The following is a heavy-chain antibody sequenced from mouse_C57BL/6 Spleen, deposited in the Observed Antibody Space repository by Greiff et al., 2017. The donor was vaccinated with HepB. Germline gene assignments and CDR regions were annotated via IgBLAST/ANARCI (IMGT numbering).Heavy chain of an antibody. D-gene: IGHD1-1*01. CDR1: GFTFSSYG. CDR3: ARPPYYYGPEYFDV. Sequence: DVMLVESGGDLVKPGGSLKLSCAASGFTFSSYGMSWVRQTPDKRLEWVATISSGGSYTYYPDSVKGRFTISRDNAKNTLYLQMSSLKSEDTAMYYCARPPYYYGPEYFDVWGTGTTVTVSS. CDR2: ISSGGSYT. J-gene: IGHJ1*03. V-gene: IGHV5-6*02.